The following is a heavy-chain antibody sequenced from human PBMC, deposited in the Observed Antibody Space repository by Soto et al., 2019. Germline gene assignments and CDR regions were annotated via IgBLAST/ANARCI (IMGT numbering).Heavy chain of an antibody. CDR3: AGDNADRSCTSTSCFSPLDY. V-gene: IGHV3-48*02. J-gene: IGHJ4*02. CDR1: GFTFSSYS. Sequence: DVQFVESGGGLVQPGGSLRLSCAASGFTFSSYSMNWVRQAPGKGMEWVSYISSGSDTIHYADSVKGRFTSSRDNAQRSLFLQMNRLSDDDTAVYYRAGDNADRSCTSTSCFSPLDYCGQGTLVTVAS. D-gene: IGHD2-2*01. CDR2: ISSGSDTI.